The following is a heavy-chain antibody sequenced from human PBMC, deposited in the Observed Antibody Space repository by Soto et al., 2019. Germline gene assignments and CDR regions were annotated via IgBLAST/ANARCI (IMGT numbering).Heavy chain of an antibody. D-gene: IGHD3-10*01. CDR3: AKSPESELLWFGELSGCFDY. CDR2: ISGSGGST. J-gene: IGHJ4*02. V-gene: IGHV3-23*01. CDR1: GFTFSSYA. Sequence: GGSLRLSCAASGFTFSSYAMSWVRQAPGKGLEWVSAISGSGGSTYYADSVKGRFTISRDNSKNTLYLQMNSLRAEDTAVYYCAKSPESELLWFGELSGCFDYWGQGTLVTVSS.